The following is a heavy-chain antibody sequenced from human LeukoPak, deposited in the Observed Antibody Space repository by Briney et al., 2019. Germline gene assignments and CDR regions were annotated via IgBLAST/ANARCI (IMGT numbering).Heavy chain of an antibody. CDR3: ARDKAPRYNGYDWDLDN. V-gene: IGHV3-30*02. CDR1: GFTFSSYG. Sequence: GGSLRLSCAASGFTFSSYGMHWVRQAPGKGLEWVAFIRYDGSNKYYADSVKGRFTISRDNAKNSLFLQMNSLRPEDTALYYRARDKAPRYNGYDWDLDNWGQGTLVIVSS. J-gene: IGHJ4*02. CDR2: IRYDGSNK. D-gene: IGHD5-12*01.